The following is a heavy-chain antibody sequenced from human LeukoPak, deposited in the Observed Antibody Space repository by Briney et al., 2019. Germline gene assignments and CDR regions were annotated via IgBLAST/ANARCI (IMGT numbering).Heavy chain of an antibody. CDR3: ARDCTNGVCSGTFDY. CDR1: GFTFSSYS. V-gene: IGHV3-21*01. Sequence: GSLRLSCAASGFTFSSYSMNWVRQAPGGGLEWVSSISSSSSYIYYADSVKGRFTISRDNAKNSLYLQMNSLRAEDTAVYYCARDCTNGVCSGTFDYWGQGTLVTVSS. D-gene: IGHD2-8*01. J-gene: IGHJ4*02. CDR2: ISSSSSYI.